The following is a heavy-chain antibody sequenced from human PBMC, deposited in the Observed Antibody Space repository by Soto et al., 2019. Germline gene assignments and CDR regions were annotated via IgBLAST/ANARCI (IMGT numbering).Heavy chain of an antibody. D-gene: IGHD3-16*02. V-gene: IGHV1-8*01. Sequence: TENLYCKSSGYPFRYHDINLVRQAPGQRIEWMGWMNPKSGNTGSAQRFQGRLTMTRDTSISTAYMDLSRLTSEDRAVYYCASDRHPRYICCWPHGSRDVFDIWAQRSLVT. CDR3: ASDRHPRYICCWPHGSRDVFDI. J-gene: IGHJ3*02. CDR1: GYPFRYHD. CDR2: MNPKSGNT.